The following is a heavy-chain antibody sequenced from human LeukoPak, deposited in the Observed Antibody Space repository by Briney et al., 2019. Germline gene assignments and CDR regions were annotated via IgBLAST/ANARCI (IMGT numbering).Heavy chain of an antibody. D-gene: IGHD3-3*01. CDR2: MNPNSGNT. Sequence: ASVKVSCKASGYTFTSYDISWVRQATGQGLEWMGWMNPNSGNTGYAQKFQGRVTMIRNTSISTAYMELSSLRSEDTAVYYCARGGSHDFWSGYYHHYFDYWGQGTMVTVSS. V-gene: IGHV1-8*01. CDR3: ARGGSHDFWSGYYHHYFDY. J-gene: IGHJ4*02. CDR1: GYTFTSYD.